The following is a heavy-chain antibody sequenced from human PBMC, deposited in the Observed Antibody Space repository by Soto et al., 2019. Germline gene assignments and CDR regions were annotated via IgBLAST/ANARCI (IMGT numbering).Heavy chain of an antibody. Sequence: SVKVSCKASGGTFSSYAISWVRQAPGQGLEWMGGIIPIFGTANYAQKFQGRVTITADESTSTAYMELSSLRSEDTAAYYCARDDGAMTPIYYYYGMDVWGQGTTVTVSS. D-gene: IGHD2-15*01. CDR2: IIPIFGTA. CDR1: GGTFSSYA. J-gene: IGHJ6*02. CDR3: ARDDGAMTPIYYYYGMDV. V-gene: IGHV1-69*13.